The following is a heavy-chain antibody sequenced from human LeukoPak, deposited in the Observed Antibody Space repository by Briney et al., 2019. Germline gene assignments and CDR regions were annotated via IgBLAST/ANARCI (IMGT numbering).Heavy chain of an antibody. CDR1: GFTFSNYA. Sequence: GGSLRLSCAASGFTFSNYAMSWVRQAPGKGLEWVSAISGSGDNTLYADSVKGRFTISRDNSKNTLYLQMNSLRAGDTAVYYCAKDRVCSGGPCYFDYWGQGALVTVSS. J-gene: IGHJ4*02. V-gene: IGHV3-23*01. CDR3: AKDRVCSGGPCYFDY. D-gene: IGHD2-15*01. CDR2: ISGSGDNT.